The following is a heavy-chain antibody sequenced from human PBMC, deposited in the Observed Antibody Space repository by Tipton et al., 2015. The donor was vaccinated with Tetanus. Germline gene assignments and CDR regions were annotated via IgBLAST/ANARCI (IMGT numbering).Heavy chain of an antibody. J-gene: IGHJ4*02. V-gene: IGHV3-21*01. CDR2: ISSTSSYI. D-gene: IGHD6-25*01. Sequence: WVRQAPGKGLEWVASISSTSSYIYYADSLKGRFTISRDNAKNSLYLQMNSLRVDDTAVYYCASGSALDYWGQGSLVAVSS. CDR3: ASGSALDY.